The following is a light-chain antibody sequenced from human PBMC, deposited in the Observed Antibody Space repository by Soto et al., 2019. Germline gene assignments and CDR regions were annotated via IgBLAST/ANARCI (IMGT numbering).Light chain of an antibody. J-gene: IGKJ5*01. CDR2: AAS. CDR3: QQSYSTLSIT. CDR1: ESISRH. Sequence: DIQMTQSPSSLSASVGDRVTITCRASESISRHLNWYQQKPGKAPNLLIYAASSLQNGVPSRFSGSGSGTDFTLTLSNLQPEDFATYYCQQSYSTLSITFGQGTRLEIK. V-gene: IGKV1-39*01.